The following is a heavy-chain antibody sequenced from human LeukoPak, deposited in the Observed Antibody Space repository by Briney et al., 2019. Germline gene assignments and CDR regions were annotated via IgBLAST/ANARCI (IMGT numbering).Heavy chain of an antibody. Sequence: GGSLRLSCAASGFTFSSYGVHWVRQAPGKGLEWVAFIRYDGSNKYYADSVKGRFTISRDNSKNTLYLQMNSLRAEDTAVYYCAKDLRKVVVVPAAMGVDYWGQGTLVTVSS. CDR3: AKDLRKVVVVPAAMGVDY. D-gene: IGHD2-2*01. CDR1: GFTFSSYG. J-gene: IGHJ4*02. CDR2: IRYDGSNK. V-gene: IGHV3-30*02.